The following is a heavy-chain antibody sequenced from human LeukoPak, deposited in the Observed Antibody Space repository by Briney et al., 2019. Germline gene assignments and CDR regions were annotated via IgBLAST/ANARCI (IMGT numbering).Heavy chain of an antibody. D-gene: IGHD5-18*01. CDR2: ISGSGGTT. Sequence: PGGSLRLSCAASGFTFSNYAMSWVRQAPEKGLEWVSAISGSGGTTYYADSVKGRFTISRDNSKNTLSLQMNSLRAEDTAVYFCARAISGYNYGLDYWGQGTLVTVSS. J-gene: IGHJ4*02. CDR3: ARAISGYNYGLDY. V-gene: IGHV3-23*01. CDR1: GFTFSNYA.